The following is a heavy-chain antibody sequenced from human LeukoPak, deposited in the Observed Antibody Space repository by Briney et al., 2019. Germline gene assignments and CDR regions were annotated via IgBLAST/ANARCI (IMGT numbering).Heavy chain of an antibody. V-gene: IGHV1-2*02. J-gene: IGHJ4*02. CDR1: GYTFTGYY. Sequence: ASVKVSCKASGYTFTGYYMHWVRHAPGQGLELMGRINPNSAGTNYAQKFQGRVTMTRATSISTAYMGLRRLRSDDTAVYYCAREAAAGGGDYWGQGTLVIVSS. D-gene: IGHD6-13*01. CDR3: AREAAAGGGDY. CDR2: INPNSAGT.